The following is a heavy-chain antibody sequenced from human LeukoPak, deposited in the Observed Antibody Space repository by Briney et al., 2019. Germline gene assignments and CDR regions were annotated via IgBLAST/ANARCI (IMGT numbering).Heavy chain of an antibody. CDR1: GGSNSSYY. V-gene: IGHV4-59*01. J-gene: IGHJ6*03. CDR3: AGLPAARFYYYYYMDV. CDR2: IYYSGST. Sequence: PSETLSLTCTVSGGSNSSYYWSWIRQPPGKGLEWIGYIYYSGSTNHIPSLKSRVTISVDTSKNQFSLKLSSVTAADTAVYYCAGLPAARFYYYYYMDVWGKGTTVTVSS. D-gene: IGHD2-2*01.